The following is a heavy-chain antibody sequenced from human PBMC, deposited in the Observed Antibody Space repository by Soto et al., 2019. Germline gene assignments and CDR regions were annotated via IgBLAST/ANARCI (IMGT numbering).Heavy chain of an antibody. D-gene: IGHD2-2*01. Sequence: SETLSLTCTVSGGSIRDYYWSWIRQPPGKGLQWIGYVYYRGSTNYNPSLKSRVTISIDTSKTQFSLKLSSVTAADTAVYYCAREEITTAAYYGLDVWGQGTTVTVS. CDR1: GGSIRDYY. CDR2: VYYRGST. J-gene: IGHJ6*02. CDR3: AREEITTAAYYGLDV. V-gene: IGHV4-59*01.